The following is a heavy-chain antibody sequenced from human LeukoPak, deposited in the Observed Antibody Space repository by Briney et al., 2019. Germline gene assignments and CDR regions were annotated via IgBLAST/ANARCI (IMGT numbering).Heavy chain of an antibody. J-gene: IGHJ6*03. Sequence: SSETLSLTCTVSGGSISSYYWSWVRQPPGKGLEWIGYIYYSGSTNYNPSLKSRVTISVDTSKTQFSLKLSSVTAADTAVYYCARQPSRIRRPYYYYYMDVWGKGTTVTISS. CDR2: IYYSGST. V-gene: IGHV4-59*08. CDR1: GGSISSYY. CDR3: ARQPSRIRRPYYYYYMDV.